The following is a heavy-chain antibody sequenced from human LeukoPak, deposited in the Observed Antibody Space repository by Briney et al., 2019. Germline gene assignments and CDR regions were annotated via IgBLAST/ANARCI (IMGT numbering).Heavy chain of an antibody. D-gene: IGHD1-26*01. J-gene: IGHJ4*02. V-gene: IGHV3-48*02. Sequence: PGGSLRLSCAASGFTFSYYSMNWVRQAPGKGLEWLSYIDSSSSTISYADSVKGRFTISRDNAKNSLYLQMNSLRDEDTAVYYCARGGGSGSYSGDYWGQGTLVTVSS. CDR2: IDSSSSTI. CDR3: ARGGGSGSYSGDY. CDR1: GFTFSYYS.